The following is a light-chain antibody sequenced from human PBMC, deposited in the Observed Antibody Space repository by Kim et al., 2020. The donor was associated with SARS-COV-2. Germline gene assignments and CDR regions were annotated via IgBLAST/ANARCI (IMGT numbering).Light chain of an antibody. V-gene: IGLV2-14*03. CDR3: SSYTDSDTLI. J-gene: IGLJ2*01. Sequence: QSALAQPASVSGSPGQSITISCTGTSSDVGAYNYVSWYQQHPGRAPKLMIYDVTNRPSGVSNRFSGSKSDNTASLTISGLQAEDEADYYCSSYTDSDTLIFGGGTQLTVL. CDR1: SSDVGAYNY. CDR2: DVT.